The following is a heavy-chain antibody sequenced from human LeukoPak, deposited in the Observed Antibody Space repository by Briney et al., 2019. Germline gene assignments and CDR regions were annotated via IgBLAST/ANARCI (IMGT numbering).Heavy chain of an antibody. CDR2: IHSSGST. CDR3: ARGRPLSGYYFDY. J-gene: IGHJ4*02. Sequence: PSETLSLTCSVSGGFINSGGDNWNWVRHRPGEGLEWIGYIHSSGSTYYNPSLKSRVVISADTSKNQFSLTLSSVTAADTAVYYCARGRPLSGYYFDYWGQGTLVTVSS. V-gene: IGHV4-31*03. D-gene: IGHD3-10*01. CDR1: GGFINSGGDN.